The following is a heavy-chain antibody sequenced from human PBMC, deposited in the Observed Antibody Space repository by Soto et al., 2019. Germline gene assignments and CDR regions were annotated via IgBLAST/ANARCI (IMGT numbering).Heavy chain of an antibody. Sequence: SETLSLTCTVSGGSISSSSYYWGWIRQPPGKGLEWIGSIYYSGSTYYDPSLKSRVTISVDTSKNQFSLKLSSVTAADTAVYYCARDRGSGYYHGAFDIWGQGTMVTVSS. CDR1: GGSISSSSYY. CDR2: IYYSGST. J-gene: IGHJ3*02. D-gene: IGHD3-3*01. V-gene: IGHV4-39*02. CDR3: ARDRGSGYYHGAFDI.